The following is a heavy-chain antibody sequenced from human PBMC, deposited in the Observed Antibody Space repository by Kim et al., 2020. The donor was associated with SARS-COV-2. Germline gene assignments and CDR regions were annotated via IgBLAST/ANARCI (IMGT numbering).Heavy chain of an antibody. V-gene: IGHV3-9*01. Sequence: DPVKGRFTISTDNAKNSLYLQMNSLRAEDTALYYCAKSFSSGSSQGWFDPWGQGTLVTVSS. CDR3: AKSFSSGSSQGWFDP. D-gene: IGHD6-19*01. J-gene: IGHJ5*02.